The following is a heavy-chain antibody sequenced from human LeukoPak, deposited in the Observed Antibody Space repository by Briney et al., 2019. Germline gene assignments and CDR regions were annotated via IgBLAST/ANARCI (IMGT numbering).Heavy chain of an antibody. D-gene: IGHD6-13*01. V-gene: IGHV4-59*01. CDR3: ARASWSKGAFDI. CDR1: GGSISSYY. CDR2: IYYSGST. Sequence: SSETLSLTCTVSGGSISSYYWSWIRQPPGKGLEWIGYIYYSGSTNYNPSLESRVTISVDTSKNQFSLKLSSVTAADTAVYYCARASWSKGAFDIWGQGTMVTVSS. J-gene: IGHJ3*02.